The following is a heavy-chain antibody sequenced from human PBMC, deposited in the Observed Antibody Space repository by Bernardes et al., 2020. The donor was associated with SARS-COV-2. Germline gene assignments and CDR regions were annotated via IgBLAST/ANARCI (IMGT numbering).Heavy chain of an antibody. Sequence: GGSLRLSCTASGFTFSHYNMNWVRQAPGKGLECISSISNSGRSIYYADSVKGRFTIYRDDAKNSVFLQMNGLRAADTAVYYCASVRYDVLTGYFYNFWGQGTLVTVSS. CDR3: ASVRYDVLTGYFYNF. V-gene: IGHV3-21*01. J-gene: IGHJ4*02. CDR2: ISNSGRSI. CDR1: GFTFSHYN. D-gene: IGHD3-9*01.